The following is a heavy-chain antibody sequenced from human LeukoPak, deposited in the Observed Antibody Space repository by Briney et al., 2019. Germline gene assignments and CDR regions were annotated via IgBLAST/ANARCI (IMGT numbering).Heavy chain of an antibody. D-gene: IGHD1-26*01. V-gene: IGHV3-66*01. Sequence: GGSLRLSCAASGFTVSSNYMNWVRQAPGKGLEWVSVIYSGGSTYYADSVKGRYIISRDNSKNTLYLQMNSLRAEDTAVYYCARAPIVGHFDYWGQGTLVIVSS. CDR3: ARAPIVGHFDY. J-gene: IGHJ4*02. CDR2: IYSGGST. CDR1: GFTVSSNY.